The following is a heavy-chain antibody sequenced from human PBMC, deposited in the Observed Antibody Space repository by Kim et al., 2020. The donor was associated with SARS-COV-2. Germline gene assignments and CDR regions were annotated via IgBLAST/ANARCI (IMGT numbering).Heavy chain of an antibody. CDR3: AKAGSSSDYYYYGMDV. CDR2: ISWDGGST. CDR1: GFTFDDYT. D-gene: IGHD6-13*01. J-gene: IGHJ6*02. Sequence: GGSLRLSCAASGFTFDDYTMHWVRQAPGKGLEWVSLISWDGGSTYSADSVKGRFTISRDNSKNSLYLQMNSLRTEDTALYYCAKAGSSSDYYYYGMDVWGQGTTVTVSS. V-gene: IGHV3-43*01.